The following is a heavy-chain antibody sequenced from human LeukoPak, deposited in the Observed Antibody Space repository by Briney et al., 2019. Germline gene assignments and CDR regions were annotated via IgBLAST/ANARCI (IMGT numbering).Heavy chain of an antibody. V-gene: IGHV3-30*04. D-gene: IGHD6-13*01. CDR1: GLTFSSYA. CDR3: AREVLAAAGKVFDP. Sequence: GRSLRLSCAASGLTFSSYAMHWVRQAPGKGLEWVAVISYDGSNKYYADSVKGRFTISRDNSKNTLYLQMNSLRAEDTAVYYCAREVLAAAGKVFDPWGQGTLVTVSS. J-gene: IGHJ5*02. CDR2: ISYDGSNK.